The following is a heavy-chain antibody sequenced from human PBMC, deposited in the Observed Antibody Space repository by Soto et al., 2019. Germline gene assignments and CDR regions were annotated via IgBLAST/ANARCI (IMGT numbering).Heavy chain of an antibody. D-gene: IGHD2-15*01. Sequence: SETLSLTCTVSGGSISSGDYYWSWIRQPPGKGLEWIGYIYYSGSTYYNPSLKSRVTISVDTSKNQFSLKLSSVTAADTAVYYCARTIKLHPLTPSPYFDYWGQGTLVTVSS. J-gene: IGHJ4*02. CDR3: ARTIKLHPLTPSPYFDY. CDR2: IYYSGST. V-gene: IGHV4-30-4*01. CDR1: GGSISSGDYY.